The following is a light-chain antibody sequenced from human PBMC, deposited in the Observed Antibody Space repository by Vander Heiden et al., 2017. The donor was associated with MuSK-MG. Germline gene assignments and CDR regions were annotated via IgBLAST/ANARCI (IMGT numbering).Light chain of an antibody. Sequence: EIVLTQSPATLSLSPGDRATLSCRASHSLSSYLAWYQQKPGQAPRLLIYDASNRATGTPTRFSATGSGTDFTLTISSLEPEDFAVYYCQQRSDWRISFGGGTKVEIK. CDR2: DAS. J-gene: IGKJ4*01. V-gene: IGKV3-11*01. CDR3: QQRSDWRIS. CDR1: HSLSSY.